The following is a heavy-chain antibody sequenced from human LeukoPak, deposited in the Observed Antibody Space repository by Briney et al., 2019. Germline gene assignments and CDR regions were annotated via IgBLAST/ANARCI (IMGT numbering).Heavy chain of an antibody. Sequence: GGSLRLSCAASGFTFDDYAMHWVRHAPGKGLEWVSGISWNSGSIGYADSVKGRFTISRDNAKNSLYLQMNSLRAEDTALYYCAKAYNYGDYEVPFDYWGQGTLVTVSS. V-gene: IGHV3-9*01. D-gene: IGHD4-17*01. J-gene: IGHJ4*02. CDR2: ISWNSGSI. CDR1: GFTFDDYA. CDR3: AKAYNYGDYEVPFDY.